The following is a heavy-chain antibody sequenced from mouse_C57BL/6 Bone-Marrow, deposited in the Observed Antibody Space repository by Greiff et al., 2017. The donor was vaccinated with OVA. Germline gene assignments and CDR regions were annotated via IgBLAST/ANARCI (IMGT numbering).Heavy chain of an antibody. V-gene: IGHV1-69*01. J-gene: IGHJ3*01. D-gene: IGHD2-2*01. CDR1: GYTFTSYW. CDR3: ASYGYDDAWFAY. Sequence: QVQLQQPGAELVMPGASVKLSCKASGYTFTSYWMHWVKQRPGQGLEWIGEIDPSDSYTNYNQKFKGKSTLTVDKSSSTAYMQLSSLTSEDSAVYYCASYGYDDAWFAYWGQGTLVTVSA. CDR2: IDPSDSYT.